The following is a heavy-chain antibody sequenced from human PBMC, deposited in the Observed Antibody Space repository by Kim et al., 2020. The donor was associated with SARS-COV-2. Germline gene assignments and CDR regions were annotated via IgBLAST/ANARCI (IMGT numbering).Heavy chain of an antibody. Sequence: GGSLRLSCAASGFTFSSYAMHWVRQAPGKGLEWVAVISYDGSNKYYADSVKGRFTISRDNSKNTLFLQMNSLRAEDTAVCYCARDRRITMLRGAFDYWGQGTLVTGSS. D-gene: IGHD3-10*01. CDR1: GFTFSSYA. V-gene: IGHV3-30*04. CDR2: ISYDGSNK. CDR3: ARDRRITMLRGAFDY. J-gene: IGHJ4*02.